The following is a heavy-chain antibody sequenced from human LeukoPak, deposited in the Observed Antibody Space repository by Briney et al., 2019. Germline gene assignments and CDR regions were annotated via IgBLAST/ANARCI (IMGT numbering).Heavy chain of an antibody. Sequence: KPSETLSLTCAVYGGSFSGYYWSWIRQPLGKGLEWIGEINHSGSTNYNPSLKSRVTISVDTSKNQFSLKLSSVTAADTAVYYCARHTYYDILTGYYHQYYFDYWGQGTLVTVSS. CDR1: GGSFSGYY. D-gene: IGHD3-9*01. V-gene: IGHV4-34*01. J-gene: IGHJ4*02. CDR3: ARHTYYDILTGYYHQYYFDY. CDR2: INHSGST.